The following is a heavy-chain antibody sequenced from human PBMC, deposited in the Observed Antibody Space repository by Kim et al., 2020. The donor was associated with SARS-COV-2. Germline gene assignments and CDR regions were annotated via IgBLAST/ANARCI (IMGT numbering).Heavy chain of an antibody. V-gene: IGHV1-69*04. D-gene: IGHD6-13*01. Sequence: SVKVSCKASGGTFSSYGISWVRQAPGQGLEWMGRIIPILSIANYAQKFQGRVTITADKSTSTAYMELSSLRSEDTAVYYCARDAVKYSSSWYYNYWGQGTLVTVSS. CDR3: ARDAVKYSSSWYYNY. CDR1: GGTFSSYG. J-gene: IGHJ4*02. CDR2: IIPILSIA.